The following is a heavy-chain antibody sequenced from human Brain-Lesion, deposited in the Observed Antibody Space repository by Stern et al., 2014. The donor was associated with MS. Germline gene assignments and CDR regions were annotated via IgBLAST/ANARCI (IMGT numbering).Heavy chain of an antibody. V-gene: IGHV1-24*01. Sequence: DQLVESGAEVKKPGASAKVSCKVSGYTLTELSMHWVRQAPGKGLEWMGTFDPEDGETIYAQKFQGRVTMTEDTSTDTAYMELSSLRSEDTAVYYCATGDFRQQLVPGPYYFYGMDVWGQGTTVTVS. CDR3: ATGDFRQQLVPGPYYFYGMDV. CDR2: FDPEDGET. D-gene: IGHD6-13*01. J-gene: IGHJ6*02. CDR1: GYTLTELS.